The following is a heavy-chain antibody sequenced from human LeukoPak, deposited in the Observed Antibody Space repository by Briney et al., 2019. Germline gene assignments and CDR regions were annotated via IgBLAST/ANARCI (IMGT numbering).Heavy chain of an antibody. CDR2: ISGSGTST. CDR1: GFTFSSYA. V-gene: IGHV3-23*01. CDR3: ARDRVYASGSRDAFGI. Sequence: GGSLRLSCAASGFTFSSYAMSWVRQAPGTGLGWVSDISGSGTSTYHADSVKGRFTISGDNTKNTLYLQMNSLRAEDTAVYYCARDRVYASGSRDAFGIWGQGTMVAVSS. J-gene: IGHJ3*02. D-gene: IGHD3-10*01.